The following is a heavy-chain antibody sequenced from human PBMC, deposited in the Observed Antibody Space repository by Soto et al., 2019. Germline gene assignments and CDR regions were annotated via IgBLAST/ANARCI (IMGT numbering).Heavy chain of an antibody. CDR2: IIPIFGTA. J-gene: IGHJ4*02. V-gene: IGHV1-69*12. Sequence: QVQLVQSGAEVKKPGSSVKVSCKASGGTFSGYAISWVRQAPGQGLEWMGGIIPIFGTANYAQKFQGRVTITADESTSTAYMELSSLRSEDTAVYYCARGVSAYCGGDCLPRDYWGQGTLVTVSS. CDR1: GGTFSGYA. D-gene: IGHD2-21*02. CDR3: ARGVSAYCGGDCLPRDY.